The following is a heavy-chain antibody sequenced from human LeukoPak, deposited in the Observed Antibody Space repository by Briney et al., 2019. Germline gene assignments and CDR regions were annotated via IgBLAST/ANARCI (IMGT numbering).Heavy chain of an antibody. CDR1: GYTFTSYA. CDR2: INAGNGNT. Sequence: ASVKVSCKASGYTFTSYAMHWVRQAPGQRLEWMGWINAGNGNTKYSQKFQGRVTITRDTSTSTAYMELRSLRSDDTAVYYCARADEYYSDSSGYYPRQEYYFDYWGQGTLVTVSS. J-gene: IGHJ4*02. D-gene: IGHD3-22*01. V-gene: IGHV1-3*01. CDR3: ARADEYYSDSSGYYPRQEYYFDY.